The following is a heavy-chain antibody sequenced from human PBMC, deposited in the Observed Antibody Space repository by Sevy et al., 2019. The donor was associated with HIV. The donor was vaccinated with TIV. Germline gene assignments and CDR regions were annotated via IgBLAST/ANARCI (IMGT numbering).Heavy chain of an antibody. CDR1: GFTFSSYW. V-gene: IGHV3-7*03. CDR3: AKLGYCSGGSCYPFDY. CDR2: IKQDGSEK. D-gene: IGHD2-15*01. J-gene: IGHJ4*02. Sequence: GGSLRLSCAASGFTFSSYWMSWVRQAPGKGLEWVANIKQDGSEKYYVDSVKGRFTISRDNAKNSLYLQMNSLRAEDTAVFYCAKLGYCSGGSCYPFDYWGQGTLVTVSS.